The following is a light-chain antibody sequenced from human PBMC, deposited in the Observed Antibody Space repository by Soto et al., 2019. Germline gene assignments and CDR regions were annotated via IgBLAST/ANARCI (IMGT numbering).Light chain of an antibody. CDR1: QSVAFH. CDR2: GAF. J-gene: IGKJ4*01. CDR3: QQYKKWPPLT. V-gene: IGKV3-15*01. Sequence: EIVMTQSPATLSVSPGETATLSCRASQSVAFHLAWYQQKPRQGPRLLIYGAFTRATGIPARFSGSGSGTEFTLTISSLQSEDFAVYYCQQYKKWPPLTFGGGTKVEIK.